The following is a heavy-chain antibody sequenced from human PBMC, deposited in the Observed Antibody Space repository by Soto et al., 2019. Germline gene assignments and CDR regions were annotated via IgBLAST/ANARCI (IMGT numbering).Heavy chain of an antibody. J-gene: IGHJ4*02. CDR1: GYPLTGYN. CDR3: ARDPYYGDPYYFDY. V-gene: IGHV1-2*04. Sequence: ASVKVSCKAPGYPLTGYNIHWGRQPPGQGLEWMGWINPNSGGTNYAQKFQGWVTMTRDTSISTAYMELSRLRSDDTAVYYCARDPYYGDPYYFDYWGQGTLVTVSS. D-gene: IGHD4-17*01. CDR2: INPNSGGT.